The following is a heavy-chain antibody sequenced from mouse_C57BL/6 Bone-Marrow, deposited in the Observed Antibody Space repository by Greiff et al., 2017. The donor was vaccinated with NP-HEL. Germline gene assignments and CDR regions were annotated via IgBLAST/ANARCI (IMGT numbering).Heavy chain of an antibody. CDR2: ISNGGGST. CDR3: AREGAY. V-gene: IGHV5-12*01. J-gene: IGHJ4*01. Sequence: EVHLVESGGGLVQPGGSLKLSCAASGFTFSDYYMYWVRQTPEKRLEWVAYISNGGGSTYYPDTVQGRFTISRDNAKNTLYLQMSRLKSEDTAMYYCAREGAYWGQGTSVTVSS. CDR1: GFTFSDYY.